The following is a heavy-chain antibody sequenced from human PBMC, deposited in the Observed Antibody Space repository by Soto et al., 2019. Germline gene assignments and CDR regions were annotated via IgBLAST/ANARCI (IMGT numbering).Heavy chain of an antibody. CDR3: ARGGGYDY. CDR2: IYSSGST. Sequence: QVQLQESGPGLVKPSQTLSLTCIVSGVSISSGDDYWSWIRQPPGKGLEWIGYIYSSGSTYYNPYLRRRVTISADTAKNQFSLKLTSVTAADTAVYYCARGGGYDYWGQGALVTVSS. D-gene: IGHD3-22*01. J-gene: IGHJ4*02. V-gene: IGHV4-30-4*01. CDR1: GVSISSGDDY.